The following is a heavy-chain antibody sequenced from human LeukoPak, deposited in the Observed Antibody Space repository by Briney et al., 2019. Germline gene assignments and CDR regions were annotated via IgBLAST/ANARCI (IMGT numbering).Heavy chain of an antibody. V-gene: IGHV4-59*08. D-gene: IGHD2-15*01. Sequence: SETLSLTCIVSGSISSYYWTWIRQPPGKGLEWIGHSYFTGNPNYNPSLKSRVTISVDPPKNQFSLKLTSVTAADTAVYYCARLVVAATGNWFDPWGQGTLVTVSS. CDR2: SYFTGNP. CDR3: ARLVVAATGNWFDP. CDR1: GSISSYY. J-gene: IGHJ5*02.